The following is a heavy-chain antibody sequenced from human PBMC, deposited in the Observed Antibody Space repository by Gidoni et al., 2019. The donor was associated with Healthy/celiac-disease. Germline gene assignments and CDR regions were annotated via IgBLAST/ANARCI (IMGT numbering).Heavy chain of an antibody. Sequence: EVQLVESGGGLIQPGGSLRLSCAASGFTVSSNYMSWVRQAPGKGLEWVSVIDSGGSTYYADSVKGRFTIPRDNSKNTLYLQMNSLRAEDTAVYYCARHLVEMAFDYWGQGTLVTVSS. CDR2: IDSGGST. V-gene: IGHV3-53*01. J-gene: IGHJ4*02. D-gene: IGHD6-6*01. CDR3: ARHLVEMAFDY. CDR1: GFTVSSNY.